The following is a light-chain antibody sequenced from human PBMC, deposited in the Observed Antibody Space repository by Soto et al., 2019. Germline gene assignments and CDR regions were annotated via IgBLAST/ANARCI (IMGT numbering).Light chain of an antibody. J-gene: IGKJ4*01. CDR1: QSLLHSNGYNY. V-gene: IGKV2-28*01. CDR2: LGS. Sequence: DIVMTQSPLSLPVTPGEPASISCRSSQSLLHSNGYNYLDWYLQKPGQSPQLLIYLGSNRASGVPDRFSGSGSGTDFTLKIRRVEAEDVGVYYCMQGLQTLTFGGGTKVEIK. CDR3: MQGLQTLT.